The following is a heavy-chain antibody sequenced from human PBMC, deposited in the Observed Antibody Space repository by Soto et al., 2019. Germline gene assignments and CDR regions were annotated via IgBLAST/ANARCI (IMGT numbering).Heavy chain of an antibody. CDR3: AREPERYSRGYYYYYYGMDV. CDR1: GGTFSSYA. D-gene: IGHD3-22*01. V-gene: IGHV1-69*01. Sequence: QVQLVQSGAEVKKPGSSVKVSCKASGGTFSSYAISWVRQAPGQGLEWMGGIIPIFGTANYAQKFQGRVTITADESTSTAYMELSSLRSEDTAVYYCAREPERYSRGYYYYYYGMDVWGQGTTVTVSS. CDR2: IIPIFGTA. J-gene: IGHJ6*02.